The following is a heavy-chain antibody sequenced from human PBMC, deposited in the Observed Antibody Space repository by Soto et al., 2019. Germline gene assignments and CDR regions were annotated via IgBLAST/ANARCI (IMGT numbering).Heavy chain of an antibody. CDR1: GGSFSGYY. CDR2: INHSGST. Sequence: QVQLQQWGAGLLKPSETLSLTCAVYGGSFSGYYWSWIRQPPGKGLEWIGEINHSGSTNYNPSLKSRVTISVDTSKNQFSLKLSSGTAADTAVYYCARGVRYSSGHAWGQGTLVTVSS. D-gene: IGHD6-19*01. J-gene: IGHJ5*02. CDR3: ARGVRYSSGHA. V-gene: IGHV4-34*01.